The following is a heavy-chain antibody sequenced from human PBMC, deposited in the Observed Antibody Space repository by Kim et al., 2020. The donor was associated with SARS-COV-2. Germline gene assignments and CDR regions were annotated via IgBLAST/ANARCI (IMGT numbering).Heavy chain of an antibody. J-gene: IGHJ6*02. V-gene: IGHV3-48*04. CDR3: ARIYDDNYYYGMDV. D-gene: IGHD3-3*01. Sequence: GGSLRLSCAASGFTFSSYSMKWVRQAPGKGLEWVSYISFSSRTIYYGDSVKGRFTISRDNTKNSLYLQMNSLRPEDTAVYYCARIYDDNYYYGMDVWGQG. CDR2: ISFSSRTI. CDR1: GFTFSSYS.